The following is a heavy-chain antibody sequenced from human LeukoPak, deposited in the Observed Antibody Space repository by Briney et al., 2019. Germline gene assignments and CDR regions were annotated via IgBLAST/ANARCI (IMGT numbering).Heavy chain of an antibody. J-gene: IGHJ4*02. V-gene: IGHV1-8*01. CDR2: MNPNSGNT. D-gene: IGHD3-22*01. CDR3: ARPLDSSPLGD. CDR1: GYTFTSYD. Sequence: ASVKVSCKASGYTFTSYDINWVRQATGQGLEWMGWMNPNSGNTGYAQKFQGRVTMTRNTSISTAYMELNSLKTEDTAVYYCARPLDSSPLGDWGQGTLVTVSS.